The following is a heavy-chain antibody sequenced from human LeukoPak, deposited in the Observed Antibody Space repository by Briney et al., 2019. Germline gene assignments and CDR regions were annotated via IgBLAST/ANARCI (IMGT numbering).Heavy chain of an antibody. D-gene: IGHD1-26*01. Sequence: QAGGSLRLSCAASGFIFSNYGMHWVRQAPAKGPEWMAFIGHDGSYKYYADSVKGRFTISRDNSKNTLYLEMSSLRREDTAVYYCAKGHGWEASYYYYYMDVWGKGTTVTISS. V-gene: IGHV3-30*02. J-gene: IGHJ6*03. CDR1: GFIFSNYG. CDR3: AKGHGWEASYYYYYMDV. CDR2: IGHDGSYK.